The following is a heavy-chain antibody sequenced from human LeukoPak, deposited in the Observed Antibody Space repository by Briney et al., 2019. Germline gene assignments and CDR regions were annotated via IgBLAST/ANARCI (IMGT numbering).Heavy chain of an antibody. CDR1: GGSFSGDY. CDR2: INHSGST. CDR3: ARVRFYCSGGSCYSAKFPFDY. Sequence: SETLSLTCAVYGGSFSGDYWSWIRQPPGKGLEWIGEINHSGSTNYNPSLKSRVTISVDTSKNQFSLKLSSVTAADMAVYYCARVRFYCSGGSCYSAKFPFDYWGQGTLVTVSS. J-gene: IGHJ4*02. D-gene: IGHD2-15*01. V-gene: IGHV4-34*01.